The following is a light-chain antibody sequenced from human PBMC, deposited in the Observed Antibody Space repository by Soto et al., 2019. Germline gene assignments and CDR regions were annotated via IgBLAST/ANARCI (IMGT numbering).Light chain of an antibody. CDR2: QAS. CDR3: KQYNRYWT. Sequence: DIQVTQSPSTLSASIGDRVTITCRASQSISTRLAWFQQKPGRAPKLLIYQASSLESGVPSRFSGSGSATQFTLTISSLQPEDFATYYCKQYNRYWTFGQGTKVEIK. J-gene: IGKJ1*01. V-gene: IGKV1-5*03. CDR1: QSISTR.